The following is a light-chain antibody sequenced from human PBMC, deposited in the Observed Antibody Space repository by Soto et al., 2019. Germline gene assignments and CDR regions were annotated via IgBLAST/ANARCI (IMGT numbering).Light chain of an antibody. CDR2: AAS. V-gene: IGKV1-39*01. J-gene: IGKJ1*01. Sequence: DIQMTQSPSSLSASVGDRVTITCRASQSISSYLNWYQQKPGKAPKLLTYAASSLQSGVPSRFSGSGSGTDFTLTISSLQPEDFATYYCQQSYSTPTFGQGTKVEIK. CDR1: QSISSY. CDR3: QQSYSTPT.